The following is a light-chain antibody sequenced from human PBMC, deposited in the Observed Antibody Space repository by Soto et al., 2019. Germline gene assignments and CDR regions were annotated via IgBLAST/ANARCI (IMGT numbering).Light chain of an antibody. V-gene: IGKV1-39*01. J-gene: IGKJ5*01. Sequence: DIQMTKSTFVLFSYLGDRVTITWLAIQSIRGYLNWYQQKPGKAHKLLIYAAYNLQSGVPPRFSGSGSGTDFTLTIKNLKPEDFATYYCQKSSSTPQIPLGKWKRLELK. CDR1: QSIRGY. CDR3: QKSSSTPQIP. CDR2: AAY.